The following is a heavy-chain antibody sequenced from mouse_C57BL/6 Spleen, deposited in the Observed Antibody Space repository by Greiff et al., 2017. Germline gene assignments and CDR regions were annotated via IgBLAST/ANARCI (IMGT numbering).Heavy chain of an antibody. CDR1: GYTFTDYY. CDR2: INPYNGGT. V-gene: IGHV1-19*01. Sequence: EVQLQQSGPVLVKPGASVKMSCKASGYTFTDYYMNWVKQSHGKSLEWIGVINPYNGGTSYNQKFKGKATLTVDKSSSTAYMELNSRTSEDSAVYYCARGSPTVPEAYWGQGTLVTVSA. J-gene: IGHJ3*01. D-gene: IGHD1-1*01. CDR3: ARGSPTVPEAY.